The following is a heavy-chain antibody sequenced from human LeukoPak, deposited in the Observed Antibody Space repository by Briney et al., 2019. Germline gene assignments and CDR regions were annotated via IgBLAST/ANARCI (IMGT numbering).Heavy chain of an antibody. CDR3: AKGIYSSGWSYFDY. V-gene: IGHV3-23*01. CDR2: LSGSGITT. J-gene: IGHJ4*01. Sequence: GGSLRLSCAASGFTFSNFAMSWVRQAPGKGLEWVSTLSGSGITTYYADSVKGRFTISRDNSKNTLYLQMNSLRAEDTAVYYCAKGIYSSGWSYFDYWGHGTLVTVSS. D-gene: IGHD6-19*01. CDR1: GFTFSNFA.